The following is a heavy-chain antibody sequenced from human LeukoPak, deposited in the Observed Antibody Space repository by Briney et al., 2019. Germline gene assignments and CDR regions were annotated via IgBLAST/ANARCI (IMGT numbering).Heavy chain of an antibody. J-gene: IGHJ3*02. Sequence: GGSLRLSCAASGFTFRSFGMYWVRQAPGKGLEWVSGISGSGDSTYYADSVKGRFTISRDNSKNTLYLQMNSLRAEDTAVYYCARGGSYLSAFDIWGQGTMVTVSS. CDR1: GFTFRSFG. V-gene: IGHV3-23*01. D-gene: IGHD1-26*01. CDR3: ARGGSYLSAFDI. CDR2: ISGSGDST.